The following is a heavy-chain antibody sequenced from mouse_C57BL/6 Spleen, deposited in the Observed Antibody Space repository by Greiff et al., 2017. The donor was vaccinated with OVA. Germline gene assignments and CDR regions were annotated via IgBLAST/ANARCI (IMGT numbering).Heavy chain of an antibody. D-gene: IGHD2-13*01. CDR1: GYAFTNYL. V-gene: IGHV1-54*01. CDR3: ARERGENSDYCDD. Sequence: QVQLKESGAELVRPGTSVKVSCKASGYAFTNYLIEWVKQRPGQGLEWIGVINPGSGGTNYNEKFKGKATLTADKSSSTAYMQLRRLTSEDSAVDVGARERGENSDYCDDWGQGTTLTVSS. CDR2: INPGSGGT. J-gene: IGHJ2*01.